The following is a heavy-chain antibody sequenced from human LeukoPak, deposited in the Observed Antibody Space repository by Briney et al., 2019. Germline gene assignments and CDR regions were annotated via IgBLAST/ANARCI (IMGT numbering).Heavy chain of an antibody. CDR2: ISSSGSTI. D-gene: IGHD3-3*01. V-gene: IGHV3-48*04. Sequence: PGGSLRLSCAASGFTFSSYWMSWVRQAPGKGLEWVSYISSSGSTIYYADSVKGRFTISRDNAKNSLYLQMNSLRAEDTAVYYCARRYYDFWSGYWSPLDYWGQGTLVTVSS. CDR3: ARRYYDFWSGYWSPLDY. CDR1: GFTFSSYW. J-gene: IGHJ4*02.